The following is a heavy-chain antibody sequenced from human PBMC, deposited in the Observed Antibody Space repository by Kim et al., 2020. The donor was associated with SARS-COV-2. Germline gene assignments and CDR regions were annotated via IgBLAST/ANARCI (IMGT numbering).Heavy chain of an antibody. D-gene: IGHD3-10*01. Sequence: AQKFQGRVTMTRNTSISTAYMELSSLRSEDTAVYYCARGRTMVQGVIMVYWGQGTLVTVSS. CDR3: ARGRTMVQGVIMVY. J-gene: IGHJ4*02. V-gene: IGHV1-8*01.